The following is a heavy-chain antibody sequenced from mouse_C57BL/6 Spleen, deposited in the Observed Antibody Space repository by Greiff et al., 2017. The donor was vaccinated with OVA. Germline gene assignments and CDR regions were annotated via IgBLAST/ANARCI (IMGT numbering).Heavy chain of an antibody. D-gene: IGHD2-4*01. CDR1: GYTFTSYW. J-gene: IGHJ2*01. V-gene: IGHV1-50*01. Sequence: VQLQQPGAELVKPGASVKLSCKASGYTFTSYWMQWVKQRPGQGLEWIGEIDPSDSYTNYNQKFKGKATLTVDTSSSTAYMQLSSLTSEDSAVYDCARHRDYDGMYYFDYWGQGTTLTVSS. CDR2: IDPSDSYT. CDR3: ARHRDYDGMYYFDY.